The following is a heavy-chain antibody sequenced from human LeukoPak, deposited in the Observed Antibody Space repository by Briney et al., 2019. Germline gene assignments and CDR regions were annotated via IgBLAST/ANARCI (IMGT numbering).Heavy chain of an antibody. J-gene: IGHJ4*02. CDR2: NYNSSSYI. D-gene: IGHD2-2*01. Sequence: GGSLRLSCAASGFTFSSYSMNWVRQAPGEGLGWVSSNYNSSSYIYYADSVKGRFTISRDNAKNSLYLQMNSLRAEDTAVYYCARFSGYCSSTSCTPGDWGQGTLVTVSS. V-gene: IGHV3-21*01. CDR3: ARFSGYCSSTSCTPGD. CDR1: GFTFSSYS.